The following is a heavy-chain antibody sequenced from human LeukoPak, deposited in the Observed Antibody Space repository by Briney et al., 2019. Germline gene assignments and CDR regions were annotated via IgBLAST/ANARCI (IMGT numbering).Heavy chain of an antibody. V-gene: IGHV5-51*01. CDR3: ARPPFSGTREIAF. J-gene: IGHJ4*02. CDR1: GYHFGSYW. Sequence: KGGESLKISCTGTGYHFGSYWIGWVRQRPGKGLEWMGIIYPGDSDAKYSPSFQGQVTISADKSLSTAYLQWSRLKASDSATYYCARPPFSGTREIAFWGQGTLVTVSS. CDR2: IYPGDSDA. D-gene: IGHD1-26*01.